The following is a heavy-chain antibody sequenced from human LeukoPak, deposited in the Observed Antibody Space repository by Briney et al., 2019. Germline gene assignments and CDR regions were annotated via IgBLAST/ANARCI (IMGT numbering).Heavy chain of an antibody. CDR1: GGSFSGYY. Sequence: PSETLSLTCAVYGGSFSGYYWSWIRQPPGKGLEWIGEIYHSGSTNYNPSLKSRVTISVDTSKNQFSLKLSSVTAADTAVYYCARGRGAWGAAALLHYGMDVWGKGTTVTVSS. CDR3: ARGRGAWGAAALLHYGMDV. D-gene: IGHD6-13*01. V-gene: IGHV4-34*01. CDR2: IYHSGST. J-gene: IGHJ6*04.